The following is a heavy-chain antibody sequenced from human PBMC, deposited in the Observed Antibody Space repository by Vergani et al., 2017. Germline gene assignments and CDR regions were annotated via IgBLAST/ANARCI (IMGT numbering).Heavy chain of an antibody. CDR3: ARVGSYDSRGCPPVWFDP. D-gene: IGHD3-22*01. CDR1: GGSISSYN. Sequence: QVQLQESGPGLVKPSETLSLTCTVSGGSISSYNWSWIRQPPGKGLEWIGYIYYSGSTNYNPSLKSRVTISVDTSKNQFSLKLRSVTAADTAVYYCARVGSYDSRGCPPVWFDPWGQGTLVTVSS. J-gene: IGHJ5*02. CDR2: IYYSGST. V-gene: IGHV4-59*01.